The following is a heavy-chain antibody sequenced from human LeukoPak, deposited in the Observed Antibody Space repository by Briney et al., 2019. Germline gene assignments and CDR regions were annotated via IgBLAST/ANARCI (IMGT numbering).Heavy chain of an antibody. J-gene: IGHJ4*02. CDR1: GDSVSSNSAA. V-gene: IGHV6-1*01. Sequence: SQTLSLTCAISGDSVSSNSAAWNWIRQSPSRGLEWLGRTYYRSKWYNDYAVSVKSRITINPDTSKNQFSLQLNSVTPEDTAVYYCARDGYSGYDSQGLYTLASGRGYYFDYWGQGTLVTVSS. CDR2: TYYRSKWYN. CDR3: ARDGYSGYDSQGLYTLASGRGYYFDY. D-gene: IGHD5-12*01.